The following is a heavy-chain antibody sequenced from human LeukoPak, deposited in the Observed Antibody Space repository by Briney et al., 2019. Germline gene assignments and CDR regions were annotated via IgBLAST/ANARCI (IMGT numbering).Heavy chain of an antibody. D-gene: IGHD1/OR15-1a*01. CDR3: AKGLAGTTFPQYYYDMDV. V-gene: IGHV3-23*01. CDR1: GFTFSSYA. CDR2: ISGSGAST. Sequence: GGSLRLSCAASGFTFSSYAMSWVRQAPGKGLEWVSAISGSGASTYYADSVKGRFTISRDNSKNTLYLPMNSLRAEDTAVYYCAKGLAGTTFPQYYYDMDVWGKGTTVTVSS. J-gene: IGHJ6*04.